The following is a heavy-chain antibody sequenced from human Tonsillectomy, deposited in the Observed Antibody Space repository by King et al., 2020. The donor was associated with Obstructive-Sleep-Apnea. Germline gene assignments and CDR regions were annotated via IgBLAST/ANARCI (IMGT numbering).Heavy chain of an antibody. CDR2: ISGSGCST. CDR3: AKDGAAARTDWYFDL. Sequence: VQLVESGGGVVQPGGSLRLSCAASGFSFSSYAMSWVRQAPGKGLEWVSAISGSGCSTYYADSVKGRFTISRDNSKNTLYLQMNSLRAEDTAVYYCAKDGAAARTDWYFDLWGRGTLVTVSS. CDR1: GFSFSSYA. J-gene: IGHJ2*01. D-gene: IGHD6-6*01. V-gene: IGHV3-23*04.